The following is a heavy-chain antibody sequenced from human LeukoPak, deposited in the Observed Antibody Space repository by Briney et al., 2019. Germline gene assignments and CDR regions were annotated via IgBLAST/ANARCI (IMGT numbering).Heavy chain of an antibody. CDR1: GGTFSSYA. V-gene: IGHV1-8*02. D-gene: IGHD2-2*01. J-gene: IGHJ4*02. Sequence: ASVKVSCKASGGTFSSYAISWVRQAPGQGLEWMGWMNPNSGNTGYAQKFQGRVTMTRNTSISTAYMELSSLRSEDTAVYYCAAHRYCSSTSCYATPTDYWGQGTLVTVSS. CDR3: AAHRYCSSTSCYATPTDY. CDR2: MNPNSGNT.